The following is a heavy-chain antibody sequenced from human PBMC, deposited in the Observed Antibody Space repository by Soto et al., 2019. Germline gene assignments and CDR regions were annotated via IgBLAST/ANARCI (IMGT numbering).Heavy chain of an antibody. V-gene: IGHV3-48*03. J-gene: IGHJ4*02. Sequence: EVQLVESGGGLVQPEGSLRLSCAASGFTFSTYGMHWVRQAPGEGLEWVSYISSSGRTRFYADSVKGRFTISRDNVKNSLYLHMNSLRAEDTAVYYCASEGYNYFDYWGQGTLVTVSS. CDR1: GFTFSTYG. CDR2: ISSSGRTR. CDR3: ASEGYNYFDY. D-gene: IGHD5-12*01.